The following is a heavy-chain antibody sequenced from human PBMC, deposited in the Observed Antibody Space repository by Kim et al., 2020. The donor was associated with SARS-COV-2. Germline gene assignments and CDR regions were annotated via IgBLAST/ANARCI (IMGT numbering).Heavy chain of an antibody. Sequence: ASVKVSCKTSGYSFINYNIHWVRQAPGQGLQWMALIMTRGGSASYAQKFQDRVTLTRDTSTSTVFMELDSLRSEDTAIYYCARDLGRGPFGYWGQGTLVT. CDR1: GYSFINYN. V-gene: IGHV1-46*01. J-gene: IGHJ4*02. CDR2: IMTRGGSA. CDR3: ARDLGRGPFGY. D-gene: IGHD3-16*01.